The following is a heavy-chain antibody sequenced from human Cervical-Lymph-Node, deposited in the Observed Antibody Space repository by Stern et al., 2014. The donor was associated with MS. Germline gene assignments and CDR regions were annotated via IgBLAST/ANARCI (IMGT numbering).Heavy chain of an antibody. Sequence: EVQLVESGGGLVKPGGSLRLSCGASGFTFSDYSMSWVRQAPGKGLEWVSSISRGGLYSYYPDSLKGRFTVSRDNANTSLYLHMNNLRAEDTAVYYCATSTFNQQPEDAFDIWGQGTSVTVSS. D-gene: IGHD2/OR15-2a*01. CDR3: ATSTFNQQPEDAFDI. V-gene: IGHV3-21*02. CDR2: ISRGGLYS. J-gene: IGHJ3*02. CDR1: GFTFSDYS.